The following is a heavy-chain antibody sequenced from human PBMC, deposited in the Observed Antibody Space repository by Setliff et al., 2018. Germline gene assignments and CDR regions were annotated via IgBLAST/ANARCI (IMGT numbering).Heavy chain of an antibody. D-gene: IGHD2-15*01. CDR1: GFTFTSYA. J-gene: IGHJ4*02. CDR3: ARTCSGSGCYAGLES. V-gene: IGHV3-23*01. CDR2: ISGSGGST. Sequence: GGSLRLSCAASGFTFTSYAMNWVRQAPGKGLEWVSAISGSGGSTDYADSVKGRFTISRDNSKNTLYLQMNSQRPEDTAVYYCARTCSGSGCYAGLESWGQGTPVTVSS.